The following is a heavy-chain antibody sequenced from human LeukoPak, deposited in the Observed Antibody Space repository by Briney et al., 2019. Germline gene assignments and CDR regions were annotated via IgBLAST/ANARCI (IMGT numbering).Heavy chain of an antibody. CDR1: GFTFSSYG. Sequence: GGSLRLSCAASGFTFSSYGMSWVRQAPGKGLEWVSAISGSGGDTYYADSVKGRFTISRDNSKNTLYLQMNSLRAEDTAVYYCAKVTYGSGTYGAFDYWGQGTLVTVSS. CDR3: AKVTYGSGTYGAFDY. V-gene: IGHV3-23*01. J-gene: IGHJ4*02. CDR2: ISGSGGDT. D-gene: IGHD3-10*01.